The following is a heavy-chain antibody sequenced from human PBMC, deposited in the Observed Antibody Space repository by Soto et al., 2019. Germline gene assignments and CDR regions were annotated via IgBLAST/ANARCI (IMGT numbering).Heavy chain of an antibody. J-gene: IGHJ3*02. CDR3: AKDPNGDYVGGFDM. CDR1: GFTFAKLA. D-gene: IGHD4-17*01. CDR2: VSAGGGRS. Sequence: GGSLRLSCATSGFTFAKLAMSWVRHVPGKGLEWVSVVSAGGGRSYYADSVTGRFTISRDNSKNTLSLQMDSLRCEDTAVYYFAKDPNGDYVGGFDMCGPGTKVTVSS. V-gene: IGHV3-23*01.